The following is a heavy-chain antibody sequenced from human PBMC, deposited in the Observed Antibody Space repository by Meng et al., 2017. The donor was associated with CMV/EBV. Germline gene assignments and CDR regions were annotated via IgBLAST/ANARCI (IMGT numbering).Heavy chain of an antibody. V-gene: IGHV4-39*07. CDR3: ARGGGLRRKDAFDI. D-gene: IGHD4-17*01. J-gene: IGHJ3*02. CDR1: GGAIITNDSD. Sequence: QLPVQDTRTGLVTLSEILSLTCPVSGGAIITNDSDWGWIRQPPGKGLEWIGSIFYNGNSYYNPSLQSQVTISVDTSKNQFSLKLNSVSAADTALYFCARGGGLRRKDAFDIWGQRTMVTVSS. CDR2: IFYNGNS.